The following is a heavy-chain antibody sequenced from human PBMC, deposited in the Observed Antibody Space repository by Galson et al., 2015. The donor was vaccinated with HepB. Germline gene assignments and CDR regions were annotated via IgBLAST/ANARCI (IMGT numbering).Heavy chain of an antibody. CDR3: ARGGGDYVWGSTGYFEY. V-gene: IGHV1-18*04. CDR2: ISAYNGDT. CDR1: GYTFTSNH. Sequence: SVKVSCKASGYTFTSNHISWVRQAPGQGLEWMGWISAYNGDTNYAQKLQGRLTMTTDTSTSTAYLELRSLRSDDTAVYYCARGGGDYVWGSTGYFEYWGQGTLVTVSS. D-gene: IGHD3-16*01. J-gene: IGHJ4*02.